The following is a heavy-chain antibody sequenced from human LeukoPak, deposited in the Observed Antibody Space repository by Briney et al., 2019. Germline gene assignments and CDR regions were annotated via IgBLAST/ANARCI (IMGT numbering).Heavy chain of an antibody. V-gene: IGHV3-9*01. CDR2: ISWNSGNI. Sequence: GRSLRLSCAASGLRFHDYAMHWVRQAPGKGLEWVSGISWNSGNIGYADSVKGRFTISRDNAKNSLYLQMNSLTAEDTALYYCAKLRSGHDALDTWGQGTKVTVSS. J-gene: IGHJ3*02. D-gene: IGHD3-3*01. CDR1: GLRFHDYA. CDR3: AKLRSGHDALDT.